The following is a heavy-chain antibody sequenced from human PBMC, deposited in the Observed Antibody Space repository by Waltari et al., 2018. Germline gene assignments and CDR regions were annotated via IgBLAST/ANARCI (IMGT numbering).Heavy chain of an antibody. CDR1: GYTCTCNY. V-gene: IGHV1-2*02. D-gene: IGHD6-19*01. CDR2: INPSSGGT. Sequence: QVQLVQSGAEVKKPGASVNVSCKTSGYTCTCNYIFWVRQAPGQGLEWIGWINPSSGGTRIAQKFQGRVTMTRDTSTTTAYLEVSELKSDDTAVYYCARGEPLAGRKIPFDSWGQGTLVTVSS. J-gene: IGHJ4*02. CDR3: ARGEPLAGRKIPFDS.